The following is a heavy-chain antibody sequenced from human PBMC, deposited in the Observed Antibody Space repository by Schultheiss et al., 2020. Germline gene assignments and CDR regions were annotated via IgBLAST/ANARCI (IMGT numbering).Heavy chain of an antibody. CDR2: ISSSGSTI. CDR1: GFTFSDYY. D-gene: IGHD6-6*01. J-gene: IGHJ4*02. V-gene: IGHV3-11*01. CDR3: AKGSSSGLAQYFDL. Sequence: GGSLRLSCAASGFTFSDYYMSWIRQAPGKGLEWVSYISSSGSTIYYADSVKGRFTISRDNAKNSLYLQMNSLRVEDTAVYYCAKGSSSGLAQYFDLWGQGILVTGSS.